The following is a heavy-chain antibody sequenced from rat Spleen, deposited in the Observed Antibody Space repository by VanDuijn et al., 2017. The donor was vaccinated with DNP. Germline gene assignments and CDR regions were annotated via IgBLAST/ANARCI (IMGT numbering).Heavy chain of an antibody. CDR1: GFNFNDYW. CDR2: INKDSRTI. J-gene: IGHJ2*01. D-gene: IGHD1-11*01. Sequence: EVKLVESGGGLVQPGSSLKLSCAASGFNFNDYWMGWVRQAPGKGLEWIGEINKDSRTIKYSPSLKDKFTISRDNDQNTLYLQMSKLGSEDTAIYYCARGPNYGGYADYFDYWGQGVMVTVSS. CDR3: ARGPNYGGYADYFDY. V-gene: IGHV4-2*01.